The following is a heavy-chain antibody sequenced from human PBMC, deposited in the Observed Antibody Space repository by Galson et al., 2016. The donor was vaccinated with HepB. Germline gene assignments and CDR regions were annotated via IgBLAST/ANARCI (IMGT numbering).Heavy chain of an antibody. CDR2: ITSRSNYR. Sequence: SLRLSCAASRFTFSSCSMNWVRQAPGKGLEWISSITSRSNYRYYGDSVKGRFTISRDNTKNSLYLQMNSLRAEDTAVYYCARDPGRYCSGGFCYSNPDYNGMDVWGQGTTVIVSS. CDR3: ARDPGRYCSGGFCYSNPDYNGMDV. J-gene: IGHJ6*02. V-gene: IGHV3-21*01. D-gene: IGHD2-15*01. CDR1: RFTFSSCS.